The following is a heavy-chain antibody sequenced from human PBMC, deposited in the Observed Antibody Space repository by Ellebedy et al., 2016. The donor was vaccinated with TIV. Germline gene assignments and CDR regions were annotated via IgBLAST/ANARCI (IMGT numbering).Heavy chain of an antibody. D-gene: IGHD1-26*01. CDR3: ARDGYSGSYYYFDD. V-gene: IGHV3-66*01. CDR2: IYSGGST. CDR1: GFTVSSNY. J-gene: IGHJ4*02. Sequence: GESLKISCAASGFTVSSNYTSWVRQAPGKGLEWVSVIYSGGSTYYADSVKGRFTISRDNSKNTLYLQMNSLRAEDTAVYYCARDGYSGSYYYFDDWGQGTLVTVSS.